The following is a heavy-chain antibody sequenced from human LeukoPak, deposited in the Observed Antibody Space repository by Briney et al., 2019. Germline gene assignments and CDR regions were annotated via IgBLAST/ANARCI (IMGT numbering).Heavy chain of an antibody. V-gene: IGHV4-30-2*01. D-gene: IGHD1-26*01. CDR3: ARPIVGARSRDDAFDI. CDR2: IYHSGST. J-gene: IGHJ3*02. CDR1: GGSISSGGYS. Sequence: PSQTLSLTCAVSGGSISSGGYSWSWIRQPPGKGLEWIGYIYHSGSTYYNPSLKSRVTISVDRSKNQFSLKLSSVTAADTAVYYCARPIVGARSRDDAFDIWGQGTMVTVSS.